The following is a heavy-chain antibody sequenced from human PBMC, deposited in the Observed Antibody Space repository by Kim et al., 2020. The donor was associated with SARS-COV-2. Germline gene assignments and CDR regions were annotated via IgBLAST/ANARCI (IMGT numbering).Heavy chain of an antibody. CDR1: GYTFTSYA. CDR3: ASGSIAAAGTGYYYYYGMDV. Sequence: ASVKVSCKASGYTFTSYAMHWVRQAPGQRLEWMGWINAGNGNTKYSQKFQGRVTITRDTSASTAYMELSSLRSEDTAVYYCASGSIAAAGTGYYYYYGMDVWGQGTTVTVSS. J-gene: IGHJ6*02. D-gene: IGHD6-13*01. V-gene: IGHV1-3*01. CDR2: INAGNGNT.